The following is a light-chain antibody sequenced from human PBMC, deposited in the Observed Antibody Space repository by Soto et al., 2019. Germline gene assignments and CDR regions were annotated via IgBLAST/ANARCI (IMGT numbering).Light chain of an antibody. V-gene: IGKV1-16*01. J-gene: IGKJ2*01. CDR3: QQYNNVPYT. Sequence: DIQMTQSPSSLSVSLGDRVTITCRASQGVSSDLAWFQQKPEKAPKSLIYAASSLHSGVPSRFSGSGFGTDFTLTISSLQPEDFATYYCQQYNNVPYTFGQGTKV. CDR1: QGVSSD. CDR2: AAS.